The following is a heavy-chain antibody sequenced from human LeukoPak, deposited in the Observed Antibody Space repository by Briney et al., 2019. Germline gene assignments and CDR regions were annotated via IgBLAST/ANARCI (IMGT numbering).Heavy chain of an antibody. D-gene: IGHD3-22*01. CDR1: GYTLTELS. CDR3: ATITGDYHSPGEFQFVY. CDR2: FDPEDGET. Sequence: ASVKVSCKVSGYTLTELSVHWVRQAPGKGLEWMGGFDPEDGETIYAQKFQGRVTMTEDTSTDTAYMELSSLRSEDTAVYYCATITGDYHSPGEFQFVYWGQGTLVTVSS. J-gene: IGHJ4*02. V-gene: IGHV1-24*01.